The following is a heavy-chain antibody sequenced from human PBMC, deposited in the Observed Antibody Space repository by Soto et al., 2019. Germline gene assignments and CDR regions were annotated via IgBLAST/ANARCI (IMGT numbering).Heavy chain of an antibody. Sequence: SETLSLTCTVSGGSIISGDYYWSWIRQTPGKGLEWIGYIYYSGATNYNPSLKSRVIISVDTSKNQFSLKLSSVTAADTAVYYCAREGALLYGPPSASYYTMDVWGQVPSVT. CDR3: AREGALLYGPPSASYYTMDV. D-gene: IGHD4-17*01. J-gene: IGHJ6*02. V-gene: IGHV4-30-4*01. CDR2: IYYSGAT. CDR1: GGSIISGDYY.